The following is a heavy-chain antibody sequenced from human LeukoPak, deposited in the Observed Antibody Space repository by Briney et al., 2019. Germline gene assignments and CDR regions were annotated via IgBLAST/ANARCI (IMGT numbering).Heavy chain of an antibody. J-gene: IGHJ4*02. CDR2: IYYDGST. Sequence: SKTLSLTCTVSGGSINSSTFYWGWIRQPPGKGLEWIGSIYYDGSTYYNPSLKSRVTISVDTSKNQFSLKLTSVTAADTAVYFCARRSDSGSDDGEDYFDYWGQGTLVTVSS. D-gene: IGHD1-26*01. CDR3: ARRSDSGSDDGEDYFDY. V-gene: IGHV4-39*01. CDR1: GGSINSSTFY.